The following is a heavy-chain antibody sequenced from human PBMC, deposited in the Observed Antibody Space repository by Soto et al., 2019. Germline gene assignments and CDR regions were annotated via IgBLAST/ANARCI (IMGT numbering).Heavy chain of an antibody. CDR3: ARDMRLRDVSASFDI. V-gene: IGHV4-31*03. CDR1: GGSISSGGYY. CDR2: IYYSGST. Sequence: SETLSLTCTVSGGSISSGGYYWSWIRQHPGKSLEWIGYIYYSGSTYYNPSLKSRVTISVDTSKNQFSLKLSSVTAADTAVYYCARDMRLRDVSASFDIWGQGTMVTVSS. D-gene: IGHD5-12*01. J-gene: IGHJ3*02.